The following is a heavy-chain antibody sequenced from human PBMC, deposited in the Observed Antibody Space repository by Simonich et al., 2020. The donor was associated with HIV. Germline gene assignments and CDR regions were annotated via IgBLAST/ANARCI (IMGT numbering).Heavy chain of an antibody. D-gene: IGHD6-13*01. V-gene: IGHV3-43D*04. CDR3: AKGARGSSWYYFDY. J-gene: IGHJ4*02. CDR2: ISWDGDKT. CDR1: GFTFDDYA. Sequence: EVQLVESGGVVVQPGGSLRLSCAASGFTFDDYAMHWVRQAPGKVLEWDSLISWDGDKTYYADSVKGRFTISRDNSENSLYLQMNSLRAEDTALYYCAKGARGSSWYYFDYWGQGTLVTVSS.